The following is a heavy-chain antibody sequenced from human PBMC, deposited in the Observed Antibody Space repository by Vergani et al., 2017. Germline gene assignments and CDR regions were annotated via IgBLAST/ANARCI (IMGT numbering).Heavy chain of an antibody. CDR2: ISSSGSTI. D-gene: IGHD6-25*01. CDR3: ARDRGYGLDY. Sequence: EVQLVESGGGLVQPGGSLRLSCAVSGFTFSSYEMNWVRQAPGKGLEWVSYISSSGSTIYYADSVKGRFTISRDNAKNSLYLQMNSLRAEDTAVYYCARDRGYGLDYWGQGTLVTVSS. J-gene: IGHJ4*02. V-gene: IGHV3-48*03. CDR1: GFTFSSYE.